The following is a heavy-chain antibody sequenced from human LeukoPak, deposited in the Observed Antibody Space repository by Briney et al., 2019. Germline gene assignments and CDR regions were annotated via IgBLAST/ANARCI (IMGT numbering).Heavy chain of an antibody. CDR3: ANTYYDILTGYYENWFDP. D-gene: IGHD3-9*01. J-gene: IGHJ5*02. CDR1: GYTFTSYG. CDR2: ISAYNGNT. Sequence: ASVTVSCTASGYTFTSYGISWVRQAPGQGLEWMGWISAYNGNTNYAQKLQGRVTMTTDTSTSTAYMELRSLRSDDTAVYYCANTYYDILTGYYENWFDPWGQGTLVTVSS. V-gene: IGHV1-18*01.